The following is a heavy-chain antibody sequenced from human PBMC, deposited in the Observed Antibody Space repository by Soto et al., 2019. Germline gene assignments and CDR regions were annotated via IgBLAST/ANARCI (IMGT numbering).Heavy chain of an antibody. CDR2: INPKSGGT. J-gene: IGHJ4*02. D-gene: IGHD3-10*01. Sequence: ASVKVSCKXSGYSFTDKYLHWVRQAPGQGLEWMGWINPKSGGTDFAQKFQGRVTMTRDTAISTGYMELRGLRSDDTAVYYCARAYSGSGGPKFWGQGTLVTVSS. V-gene: IGHV1-2*02. CDR1: GYSFTDKY. CDR3: ARAYSGSGGPKF.